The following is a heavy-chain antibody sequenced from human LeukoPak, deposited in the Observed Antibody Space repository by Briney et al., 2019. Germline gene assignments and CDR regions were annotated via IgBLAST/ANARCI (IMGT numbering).Heavy chain of an antibody. CDR2: MNPNSGNT. J-gene: IGHJ4*02. CDR1: GYTFTSYD. V-gene: IGHV1-8*01. D-gene: IGHD3-3*01. Sequence: ASVKVSCKASGYTFTSYDINWVRQATGQGLEWMGWMNPNSGNTGYAQKFQGRVTMTRNTSISTAYMELSSLRSEDTAVYYCARALTRLTIFGVVISLDYWGQGTLVTVSS. CDR3: ARALTRLTIFGVVISLDY.